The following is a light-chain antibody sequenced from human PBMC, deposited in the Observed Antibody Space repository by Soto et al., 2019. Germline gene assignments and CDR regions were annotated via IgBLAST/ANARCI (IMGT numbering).Light chain of an antibody. CDR1: RSDVGNYKY. Sequence: QCALTQPASVCGAAGQWMAISCTRTRSDVGNYKYVSWYQQHPGKAPKLMIYEVSNRPSGVSNLFSGSKSGNTASLTISGLQAEDETDYYCFSYTSSGTYVFGTGTKVTVL. CDR3: FSYTSSGTYV. CDR2: EVS. J-gene: IGLJ1*01. V-gene: IGLV2-14*01.